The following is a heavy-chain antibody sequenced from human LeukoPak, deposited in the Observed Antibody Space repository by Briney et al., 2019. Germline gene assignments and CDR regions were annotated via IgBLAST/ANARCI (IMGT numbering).Heavy chain of an antibody. CDR1: GGSFSGYY. V-gene: IGHV4-34*01. J-gene: IGHJ3*02. CDR3: ARGGMVAMILLVITDRAFDI. CDR2: INHSGST. Sequence: SETLSLTCAVYGGSFSGYYWSWIRQPPGKGLEWIGEINHSGSTNYNPSLKSRVTISVDTSKNQFSLKLNSVTAADTAVYYCARGGMVAMILLVITDRAFDIWGQGTMVTVSS. D-gene: IGHD3-22*01.